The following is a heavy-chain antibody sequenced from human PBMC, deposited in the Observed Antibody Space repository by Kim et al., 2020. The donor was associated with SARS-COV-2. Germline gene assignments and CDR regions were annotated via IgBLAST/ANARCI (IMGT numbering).Heavy chain of an antibody. CDR1: GGSISSYY. Sequence: SETLSLTCTVSGGSISSYYWSWIRQPAGKGLEWIGRIYSSGSTSYNPSLKSRVTMSVDTSKNQFSLKLSSVTAADTAVYYCARDGRSNLYYWFDPWGQGTLVTVSS. J-gene: IGHJ5*02. D-gene: IGHD2-15*01. CDR3: ARDGRSNLYYWFDP. V-gene: IGHV4-4*07. CDR2: IYSSGST.